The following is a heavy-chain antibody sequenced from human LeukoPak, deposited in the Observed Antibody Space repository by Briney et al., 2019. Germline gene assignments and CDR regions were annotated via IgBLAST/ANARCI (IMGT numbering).Heavy chain of an antibody. V-gene: IGHV3-30-3*01. J-gene: IGHJ4*02. Sequence: GRSLRLSCAASGFTFSSYAMHWVRQAPGKGLEWVAVISYDGSNKYYADSVKGRFTISRDNSKNTLYLQMNSLRAEDTAVYYCASLHDYVWGSYRYGRQVEFDYWGQGTLVTVSS. CDR3: ASLHDYVWGSYRYGRQVEFDY. CDR2: ISYDGSNK. D-gene: IGHD3-16*02. CDR1: GFTFSSYA.